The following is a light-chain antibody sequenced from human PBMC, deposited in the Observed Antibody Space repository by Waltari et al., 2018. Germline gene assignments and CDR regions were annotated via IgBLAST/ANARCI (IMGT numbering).Light chain of an antibody. J-gene: IGKJ3*01. CDR1: QTINNY. V-gene: IGKV1-17*03. CDR3: QRHDSHAFT. CDR2: ATS. Sequence: DIQMTQSPSSLSTSVGDRVTITCRASQTINNYLAWYQQKPGTVPTLLIYATSNLAHGGPSRLTGSGSGTEFTLTISSLQPEDFATYDCQRHDSHAFTFGQWTKVDV.